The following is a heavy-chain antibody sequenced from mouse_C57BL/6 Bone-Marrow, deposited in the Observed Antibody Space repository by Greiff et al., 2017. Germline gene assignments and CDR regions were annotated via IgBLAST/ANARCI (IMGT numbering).Heavy chain of an antibody. CDR2: IDPSDSYT. Sequence: QVQLQQSGAELVRPGTSVKLSCKASGYTFTSYWMHWVKQRPGQGLEWIGVIDPSDSYTNYNQKFKGKATLTVDTSSSTAYMQLSSLTSEDSAVYYCARRVLPWAMDYWGQGTSVTVSS. CDR3: ARRVLPWAMDY. J-gene: IGHJ4*01. CDR1: GYTFTSYW. V-gene: IGHV1-59*01. D-gene: IGHD2-14*01.